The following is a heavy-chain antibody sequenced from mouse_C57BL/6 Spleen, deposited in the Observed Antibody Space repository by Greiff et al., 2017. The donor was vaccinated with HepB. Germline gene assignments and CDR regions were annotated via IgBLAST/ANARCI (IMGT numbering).Heavy chain of an antibody. CDR3: ARTTVVADY. CDR1: GYTFTSYW. CDR2: IDPSDSYT. Sequence: QVQLQQPGAELVKPGASVKLSCKASGYTFTSYWMQWVKQRPGPGLEWIGEIDPSDSYTNYNQKFKGKATLTVDTSSSTAYMQLSSLTSEDSAVYYCARTTVVADYWGQGTTLTVAS. J-gene: IGHJ2*01. D-gene: IGHD1-1*01. V-gene: IGHV1-50*01.